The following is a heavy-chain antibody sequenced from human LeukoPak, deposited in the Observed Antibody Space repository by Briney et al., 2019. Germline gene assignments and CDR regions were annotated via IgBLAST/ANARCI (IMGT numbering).Heavy chain of an antibody. CDR2: ISGSGGST. D-gene: IGHD6-19*01. CDR3: AKEATPGIAVAALDY. J-gene: IGHJ4*02. V-gene: IGHV3-23*01. CDR1: GFTFSSYE. Sequence: GGSLRLSCAASGFTFSSYEMNWVRQAPGKGLEWVSAISGSGGSTYYADSVKGRFTISRDNSKNTLYLQMNSLRAEDTAVYYCAKEATPGIAVAALDYWGQGTLVTVSS.